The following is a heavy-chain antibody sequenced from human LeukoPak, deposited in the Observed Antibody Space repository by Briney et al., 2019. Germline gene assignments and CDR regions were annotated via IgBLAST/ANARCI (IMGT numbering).Heavy chain of an antibody. V-gene: IGHV4-59*08. D-gene: IGHD2-15*01. CDR3: ARGDINWFDP. CDR2: IYYSGST. J-gene: IGHJ5*02. Sequence: SETLSLTCSVSFPVTNGFHWAWIRQPPGKGLEWIGYIYYSGSTNYNPSLKSRVTISVDTSKNQFSLKLSSVTAADTAVYYCARGDINWFDPWGQGTLVTVSS. CDR1: FPVTNGFH.